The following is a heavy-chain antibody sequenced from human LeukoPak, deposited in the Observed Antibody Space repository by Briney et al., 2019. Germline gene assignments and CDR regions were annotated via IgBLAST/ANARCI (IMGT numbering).Heavy chain of an antibody. CDR3: ARFDYGAPDY. D-gene: IGHD3-16*01. J-gene: IGHJ4*02. CDR1: GDSLSSNSAA. Sequence: SQTLSLTCPISGDSLSSNSAAWNWLRHSPSRGLEWLGRTYYRSKWYNDYTVSVKSRISINQDTSKNQFSLQLKSVTPEDTAVYYCARFDYGAPDYWGQGTLVSVSS. V-gene: IGHV6-1*01. CDR2: TYYRSKWYN.